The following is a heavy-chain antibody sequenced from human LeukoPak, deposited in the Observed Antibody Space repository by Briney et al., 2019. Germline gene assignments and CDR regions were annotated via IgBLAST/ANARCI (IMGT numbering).Heavy chain of an antibody. D-gene: IGHD6-13*01. CDR1: GFIFSNYW. CDR3: AREISSWYRTEGRFDP. V-gene: IGHV3-7*01. J-gene: IGHJ5*02. CDR2: IKQDGSEK. Sequence: GGSLRLSCAASGFIFSNYWMSWVRQAPGKGREWVANIKQDGSEKSYVDSGTGRFTISRDNAKNSLYLQMNSLRAEDTAVYYCAREISSWYRTEGRFDPWGQGTLVTVSS.